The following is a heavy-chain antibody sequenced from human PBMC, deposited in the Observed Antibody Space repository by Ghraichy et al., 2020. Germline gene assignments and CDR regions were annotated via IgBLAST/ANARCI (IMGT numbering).Heavy chain of an antibody. J-gene: IGHJ6*02. V-gene: IGHV4-59*08. CDR2: MYYSGST. D-gene: IGHD7-27*01. Sequence: SETLSLTCTVSGASITNFYWSWIRQPPGKGLDWIGYMYYSGSTNYNPSLKSRVTMSVDMSKNQFSLKLSSVTAADTAVYFCARHGDNWGAGPAPRGHYYAMDVWGQGTTVTVSS. CDR3: ARHGDNWGAGPAPRGHYYAMDV. CDR1: GASITNFY.